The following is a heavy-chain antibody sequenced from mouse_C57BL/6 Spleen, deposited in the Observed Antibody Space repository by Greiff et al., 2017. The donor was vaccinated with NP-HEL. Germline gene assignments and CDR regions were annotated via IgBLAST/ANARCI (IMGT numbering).Heavy chain of an antibody. CDR1: GFTFSSYG. V-gene: IGHV5-6*01. CDR3: ARQELGSWFAY. CDR2: ISSGGSYT. J-gene: IGHJ3*01. D-gene: IGHD4-1*01. Sequence: EVQGVESGGDLVKPGGSLKLSCAASGFTFSSYGMSWVRQTPDKRLEWVATISSGGSYTYYPDSVKGRFTISRDNAKNTLYLQMSSLKSEDTAMYYCARQELGSWFAYWGQGTLVTVSA.